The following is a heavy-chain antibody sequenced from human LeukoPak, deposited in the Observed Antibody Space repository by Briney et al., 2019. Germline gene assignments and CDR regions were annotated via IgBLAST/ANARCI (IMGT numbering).Heavy chain of an antibody. J-gene: IGHJ3*02. CDR2: INTNTGNP. CDR3: ARDGGYYDSSDIDAFDI. D-gene: IGHD3-22*01. V-gene: IGHV7-4-1*02. Sequence: GASVKVSCKASGYTFTSYAMNWVRQAPGQGLEWMGWINTNTGNPTYAQGFTGRFVFSLDTSVSTAYLQISSLKAEDTAVYYCARDGGYYDSSDIDAFDIWGQGTMVTVSS. CDR1: GYTFTSYA.